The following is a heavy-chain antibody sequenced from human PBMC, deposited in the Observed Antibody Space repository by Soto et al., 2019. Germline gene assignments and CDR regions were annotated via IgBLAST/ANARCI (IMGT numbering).Heavy chain of an antibody. D-gene: IGHD6-13*01. CDR2: IIPILGIA. Sequence: QVQLVQSGAEVKKPGSSVKVSCKASGGTFSSYTISWVRQAPGQGLEWMGRIIPILGIANYAQKFQGRVTITAAKSTSTAYMELSSLRSEDTAVYYCARVVAAAGDGDYWGQGTLVTVSS. CDR3: ARVVAAAGDGDY. V-gene: IGHV1-69*02. J-gene: IGHJ4*02. CDR1: GGTFSSYT.